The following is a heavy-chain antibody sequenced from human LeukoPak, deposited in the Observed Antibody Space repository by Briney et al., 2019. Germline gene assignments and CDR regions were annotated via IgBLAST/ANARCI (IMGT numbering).Heavy chain of an antibody. CDR2: IYSGGST. D-gene: IGHD3-22*01. CDR1: GFTVSSNY. Sequence: PGGSLRLSCAASGFTVSSNYMSWARQAPGKGLEWVSVIYSGGSTYYADSVKGRFTISRDNSKNTLYLQMNSLRAEDTAVYYCARDTYYYDSSGYYDIWGQGTMVTVSS. CDR3: ARDTYYYDSSGYYDI. J-gene: IGHJ3*02. V-gene: IGHV3-53*01.